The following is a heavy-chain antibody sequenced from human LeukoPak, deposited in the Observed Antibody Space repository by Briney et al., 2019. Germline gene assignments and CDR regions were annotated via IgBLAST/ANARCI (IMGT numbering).Heavy chain of an antibody. D-gene: IGHD3-22*01. CDR1: GYIFTGYY. CDR3: ARGGDFYDSSGYYDDAFDI. Sequence: ASVKVSCKASGYIFTGYYLHWVRQAPGQGLEGMGWINPKSGGTNYAQKFQGRVTMTRDTSISTTYMELTRLRSDDTGMYYCARGGDFYDSSGYYDDAFDIWGRGTMVTVSS. J-gene: IGHJ3*02. CDR2: INPKSGGT. V-gene: IGHV1-2*02.